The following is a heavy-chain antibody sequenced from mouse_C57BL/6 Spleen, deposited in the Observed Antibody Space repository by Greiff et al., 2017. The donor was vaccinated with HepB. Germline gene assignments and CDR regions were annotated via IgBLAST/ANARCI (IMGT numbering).Heavy chain of an antibody. CDR2: IYPSDSET. D-gene: IGHD3-2*02. Sequence: VQLQQPGAELVRPGSSVKLSCKASGYTFTSYWMDWVKQRPGQGLEWIGNIYPSDSETHYNQKFKDKATLTVDKSSSTAYMQLSSLTSEDSAVYYCARQLRLPYYAMDYGGQGTSVTVSS. CDR3: ARQLRLPYYAMDY. V-gene: IGHV1-61*01. J-gene: IGHJ4*01. CDR1: GYTFTSYW.